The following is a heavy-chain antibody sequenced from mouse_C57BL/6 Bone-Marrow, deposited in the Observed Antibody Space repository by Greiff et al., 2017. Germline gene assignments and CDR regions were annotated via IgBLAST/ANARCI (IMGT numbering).Heavy chain of an antibody. Sequence: EVKLMESGAELVKPGASVKLSCTASGFNIKDYYMHWVKQRTEQGLEWIGRIDPEDGETKYAPKFQGKATITADTSSNTAYLQLSSLTSEDTAVYYCASASYYFGSSPWFAYWGQGTLVTVSA. D-gene: IGHD1-1*01. J-gene: IGHJ3*01. CDR3: ASASYYFGSSPWFAY. CDR1: GFNIKDYY. V-gene: IGHV14-2*01. CDR2: IDPEDGET.